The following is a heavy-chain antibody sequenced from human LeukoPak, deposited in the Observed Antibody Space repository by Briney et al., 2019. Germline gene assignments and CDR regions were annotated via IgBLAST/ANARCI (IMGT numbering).Heavy chain of an antibody. CDR1: GGSFSGYY. CDR3: ARQEGDFDWSMKLDP. CDR2: INHSGST. V-gene: IGHV4-34*01. D-gene: IGHD3-9*01. J-gene: IGHJ5*02. Sequence: SETLSLTCAVYGGSFSGYYWSWIRQPPGKGLEWIGEINHSGSTNYNPSLKSRVTISVDTSKNQFSLKLSSVTAADTAVYYCARQEGDFDWSMKLDPWGQGTLVTVSS.